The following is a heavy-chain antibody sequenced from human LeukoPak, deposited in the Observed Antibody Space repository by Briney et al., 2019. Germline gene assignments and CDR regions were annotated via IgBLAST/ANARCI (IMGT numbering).Heavy chain of an antibody. V-gene: IGHV1-18*01. CDR1: GYTFTSHG. CDR2: NSAYNGNT. D-gene: IGHD5-12*01. Sequence: ASVKVSCKASGYTFTSHGISWVRQAPGQGLEWMGWNSAYNGNTNYAQKLQGRVTMTTDTSTSTAYMELRSLRSDDTAVYYCARTSSTLWLRTPGGDYWGQGALVTVSS. CDR3: ARTSSTLWLRTPGGDY. J-gene: IGHJ4*02.